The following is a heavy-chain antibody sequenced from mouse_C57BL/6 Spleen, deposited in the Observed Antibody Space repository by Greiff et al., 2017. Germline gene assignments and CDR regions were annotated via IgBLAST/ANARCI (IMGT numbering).Heavy chain of an antibody. Sequence: VQLQQPGAELVKPGASVKMSCKASGYTFTSYWITWVKQRPGQGLEWIGDIYPGSGSTNYNEKFKSKATLTVDTSSSTAYMQLSSLTSEDSAVYYCARVHATVVADFDYWGQGTTLTVSS. D-gene: IGHD1-1*01. CDR2: IYPGSGST. V-gene: IGHV1-55*01. CDR1: GYTFTSYW. J-gene: IGHJ2*01. CDR3: ARVHATVVADFDY.